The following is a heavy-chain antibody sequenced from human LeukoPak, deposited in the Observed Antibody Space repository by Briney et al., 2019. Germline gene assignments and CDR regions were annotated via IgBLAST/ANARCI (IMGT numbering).Heavy chain of an antibody. CDR1: GYTFTNYH. J-gene: IGHJ5*02. V-gene: IGHV1-46*01. CDR3: AREYYYDSSGPYNWFDP. Sequence: ASVKVSCKTSGYTFTNYHMHWVRQAPGQGLEWMGIIYPTGGNTRYAQNFQGRVTMTRDTSISTAYMELSRLRSDDTAVYYCAREYYYDSSGPYNWFDPWGQGTLVTVSS. D-gene: IGHD3-22*01. CDR2: IYPTGGNT.